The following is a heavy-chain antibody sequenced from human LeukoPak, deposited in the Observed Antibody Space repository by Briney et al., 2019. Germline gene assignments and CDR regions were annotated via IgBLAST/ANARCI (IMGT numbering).Heavy chain of an antibody. J-gene: IGHJ4*02. V-gene: IGHV3-53*01. D-gene: IGHD3-9*01. Sequence: GGSLRLSCAASGFSVSSRYMNWVRQAPGEGLEWVSTIYSEGNAYHADSVKGRFTISRDNSKNTLYLQMNSLRAEDTAVYYCAKDPIDWGTIYFDYWGQGTLVTVSS. CDR3: AKDPIDWGTIYFDY. CDR1: GFSVSSRY. CDR2: IYSEGNA.